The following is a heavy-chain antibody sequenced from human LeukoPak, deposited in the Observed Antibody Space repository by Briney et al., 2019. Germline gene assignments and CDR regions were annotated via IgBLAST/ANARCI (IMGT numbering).Heavy chain of an antibody. CDR1: GFTLDDYG. D-gene: IGHD6-19*01. Sequence: GGSLRLSCAASGFTLDDYGMSWVRQAPGKGLERGSGIGWSGSSTGYADSVKGRFTISIDNAKNSLYLQLNSLRAEDTAFYYCARDRASGWYRGDYDYWGQGTLVTVSS. J-gene: IGHJ4*02. CDR2: IGWSGSST. CDR3: ARDRASGWYRGDYDY. V-gene: IGHV3-20*04.